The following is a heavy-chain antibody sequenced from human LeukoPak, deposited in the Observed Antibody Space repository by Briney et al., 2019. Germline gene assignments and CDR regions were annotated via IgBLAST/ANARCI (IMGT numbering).Heavy chain of an antibody. D-gene: IGHD6-13*01. J-gene: IGHJ4*02. Sequence: GGSLRLSCAASGFTFSSYGMNWVRQAPGKGLEWVSSISSSSSYIYYADSVKGRFTISRDNAKNSLYLQMNSLRAEDTAVYYCARVGYSSSWTEEDYWGQGTLVTVSS. V-gene: IGHV3-21*01. CDR2: ISSSSSYI. CDR3: ARVGYSSSWTEEDY. CDR1: GFTFSSYG.